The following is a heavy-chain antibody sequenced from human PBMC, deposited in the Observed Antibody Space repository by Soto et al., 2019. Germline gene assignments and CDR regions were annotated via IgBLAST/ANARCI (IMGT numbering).Heavy chain of an antibody. CDR1: GGSISSYY. CDR3: ARHFDRSGYDDAFDI. V-gene: IGHV4-59*08. Sequence: SETLSLTCTVSGGSISSYYWSWIRQPPGKGLEWIGYIYYSGSTNYNPSLKSRVTISVDTSKNQFSLKLSSVTAADAAVYYCARHFDRSGYDDAFDIWGQGTMVTVSS. D-gene: IGHD5-12*01. J-gene: IGHJ3*02. CDR2: IYYSGST.